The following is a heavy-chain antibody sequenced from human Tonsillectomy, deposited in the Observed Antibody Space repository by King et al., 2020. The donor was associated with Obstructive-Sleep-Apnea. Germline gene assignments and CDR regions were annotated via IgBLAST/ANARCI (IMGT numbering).Heavy chain of an antibody. D-gene: IGHD6-25*01. J-gene: IGHJ5*02. Sequence: VQLQESGPGLVKPSETLSLTCTVSGGSISGYYWSWIRQPPGKGMEWIAYIYSTGSTRYNPSLKSRVTISVDTSKNQFSLKMKSVTAADTAVYYCARQASSGLTLGWFDPWGQGTLVTVSS. CDR1: GGSISGYY. CDR2: IYSTGST. CDR3: ARQASSGLTLGWFDP. V-gene: IGHV4-59*01.